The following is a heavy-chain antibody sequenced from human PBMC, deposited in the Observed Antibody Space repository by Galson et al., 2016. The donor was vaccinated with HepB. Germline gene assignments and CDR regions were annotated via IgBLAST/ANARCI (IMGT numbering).Heavy chain of an antibody. V-gene: IGHV3-23*01. CDR3: VQFKGSGSHYHYSMDV. D-gene: IGHD1-26*01. CDR2: ITGSGGTI. J-gene: IGHJ6*03. Sequence: SLRLSCAASGLTFSSFAMTWVRQAPGKGLDWVSGITGSGGTIFYADSVKGRFTISRDNSKNTLFLQMNSQRAEDTAVYYCVQFKGSGSHYHYSMDVWGKGTAVIVSS. CDR1: GLTFSSFA.